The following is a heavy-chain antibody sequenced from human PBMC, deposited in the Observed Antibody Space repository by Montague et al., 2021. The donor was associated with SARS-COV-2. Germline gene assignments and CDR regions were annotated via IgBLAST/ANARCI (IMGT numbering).Heavy chain of an antibody. J-gene: IGHJ4*02. V-gene: IGHV4-34*01. CDR2: INHSGST. Sequence: SETLSPTCAVSGGSFSGYYWNWIRQSPGRGLEWIGEINHSGSTNYNPSLESRVTMSVDTSKNQFSLTLRSATAADTAVYYCARAIVDVTMIIVVMTGVEHYLDFWGQGTLVTVSS. D-gene: IGHD3-22*01. CDR3: ARAIVDVTMIIVVMTGVEHYLDF. CDR1: GGSFSGYY.